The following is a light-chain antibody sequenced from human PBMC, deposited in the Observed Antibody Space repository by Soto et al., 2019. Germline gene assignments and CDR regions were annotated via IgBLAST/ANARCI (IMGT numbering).Light chain of an antibody. Sequence: DIQMTQSPSTLSASVGDRVTITCRASQSISSWLAWYQQKPGKDPNLLIYKASSLQSGVPSRFSGSGSGTEFALTITSLQPDDLATYYCQQYSSYPYTFGQGTKLEIK. CDR2: KAS. J-gene: IGKJ2*01. CDR3: QQYSSYPYT. V-gene: IGKV1-5*03. CDR1: QSISSW.